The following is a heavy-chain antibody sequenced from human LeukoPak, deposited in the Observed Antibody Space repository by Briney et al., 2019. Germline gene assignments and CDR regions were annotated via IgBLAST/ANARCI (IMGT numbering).Heavy chain of an antibody. D-gene: IGHD2-2*01. CDR2: IYSSGDT. Sequence: GGSLRLSCAASGFSVSSNYMSWVRQAPGKGLEWVSVIYSSGDTYNSDSVKGRFIISRDNSKNTLYFQMNSLRPEDTAVYYCARDRCSSTICNFDYWGQGTLVTVSS. CDR1: GFSVSSNY. V-gene: IGHV3-66*01. J-gene: IGHJ4*02. CDR3: ARDRCSSTICNFDY.